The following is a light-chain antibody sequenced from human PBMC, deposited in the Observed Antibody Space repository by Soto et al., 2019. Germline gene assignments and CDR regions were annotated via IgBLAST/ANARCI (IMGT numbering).Light chain of an antibody. V-gene: IGKV3-20*01. J-gene: IGKJ1*01. CDR1: QSVSNNY. CDR3: QQYGSSGT. Sequence: EIQLTQSPGTLSLSPGERATLSCRASQSVSNNYLAWYQQKPGQAPRLIIYGSSNRGTGIPDRFSGSGSATDFPLIISRLEPEDFAVYYCQQYGSSGTFGQGTKVEIK. CDR2: GSS.